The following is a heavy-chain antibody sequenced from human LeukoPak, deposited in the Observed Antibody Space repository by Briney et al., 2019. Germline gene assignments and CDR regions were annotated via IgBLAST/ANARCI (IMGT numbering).Heavy chain of an antibody. CDR3: AREGVGAVVDY. V-gene: IGHV3-7*01. CDR2: IKQDGSEK. CDR1: GFTFSNYW. Sequence: GGSLRLSCVASGFTFSNYWMSWVRQVPGKGLEWVAKIKQDGSEKYYVDPVKGRFTISRDNAKNSLYLQMNSLRAEDTAVYYCAREGVGAVVDYWGQGTLVTVSS. D-gene: IGHD1-26*01. J-gene: IGHJ4*02.